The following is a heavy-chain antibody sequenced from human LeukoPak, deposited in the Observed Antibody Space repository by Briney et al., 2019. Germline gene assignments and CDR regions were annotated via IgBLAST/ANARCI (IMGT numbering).Heavy chain of an antibody. CDR3: VRDFAVKVAAYNWFDP. CDR1: GFTFSSHW. Sequence: PGGSLRLSCAASGFTFSSHWMHWVRQTPGKGLVWVPRINNDGSRTDYADSVKGRFTISRDNAKNTLYLEMNSLRAEDTAVYYCVRDFAVKVAAYNWFDPWGQGTLVTVSS. V-gene: IGHV3-74*01. CDR2: INNDGSRT. J-gene: IGHJ5*02. D-gene: IGHD6-19*01.